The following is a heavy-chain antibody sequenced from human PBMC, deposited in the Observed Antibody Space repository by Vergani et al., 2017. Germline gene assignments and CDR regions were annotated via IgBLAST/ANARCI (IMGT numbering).Heavy chain of an antibody. V-gene: IGHV5-51*01. CDR1: GYSFTSYW. D-gene: IGHD4-17*01. J-gene: IGHJ5*02. CDR3: ARRGGAQAKTTVTPTEGFDP. Sequence: EVQLVQSGAEVKKPGESLKISCKGSGYSFTSYWIGWVRQMPGKGLEWMGIIYPGDSDTRYSPSFQGQVTISADKSISTAYLQWSSLQASDTAMYYCARRGGAQAKTTVTPTEGFDPWGQGTLVTVSS. CDR2: IYPGDSDT.